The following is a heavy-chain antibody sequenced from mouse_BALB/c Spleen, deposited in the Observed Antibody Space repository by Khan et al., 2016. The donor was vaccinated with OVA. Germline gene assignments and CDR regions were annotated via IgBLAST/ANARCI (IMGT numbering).Heavy chain of an antibody. CDR2: IFPSSGYS. Sequence: QVQLQQSGVELARPGASVKMSCKASGYTFTSYTIHWVKQRPGQGLEWIGYIFPSSGYSNYNQRFKDKATLTADKSSTTAYMQLSSLTSEDSAVYYCATNFHYYGSRGAMDYWGQGTSVTVSS. CDR1: GYTFTSYT. D-gene: IGHD1-1*01. CDR3: ATNFHYYGSRGAMDY. V-gene: IGHV1-4*01. J-gene: IGHJ4*01.